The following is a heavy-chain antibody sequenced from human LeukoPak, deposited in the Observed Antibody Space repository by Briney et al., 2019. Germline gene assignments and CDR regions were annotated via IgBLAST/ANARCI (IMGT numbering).Heavy chain of an antibody. CDR1: GFTFSSYA. CDR3: ARDSMVVTAQGSPGYAFDI. J-gene: IGHJ3*02. V-gene: IGHV3-30*04. Sequence: GGSLRLSCAASGFTFSSYAMHWVRQAPGKGLEWVAVISYDGSNKYYADSVKGRFTISRDNSKNTLYLQMNSLRAEDTAVYYCARDSMVVTAQGSPGYAFDIWGQGTMVTVSS. CDR2: ISYDGSNK. D-gene: IGHD2-21*02.